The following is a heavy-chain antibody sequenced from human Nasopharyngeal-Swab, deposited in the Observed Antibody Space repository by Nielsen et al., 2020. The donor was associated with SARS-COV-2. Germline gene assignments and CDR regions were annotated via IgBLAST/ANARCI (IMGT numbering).Heavy chain of an antibody. J-gene: IGHJ6*02. CDR2: IIPIFGTG. CDR1: GGTFSSYA. V-gene: IGHV1-69*13. CDR3: ARAPRGLYDYYYYGMDV. D-gene: IGHD6-19*01. Sequence: SVKVSCKASGGTFSSYAISWVRQAPGQGLEWMGGIIPIFGTGNYAQKFQGRVTITADESTSTAYMELSSLRSEDTAVYYCARAPRGLYDYYYYGMDVWGQGTTVTVSS.